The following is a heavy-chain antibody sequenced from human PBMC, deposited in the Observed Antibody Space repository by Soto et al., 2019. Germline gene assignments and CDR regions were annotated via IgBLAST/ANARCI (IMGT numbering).Heavy chain of an antibody. CDR2: IIPITGTA. V-gene: IGHV1-69*01. J-gene: IGHJ6*02. D-gene: IGHD2-2*01. CDR3: VRSQGSSTSLEIYYYYYCGMDV. CDR1: GGTFGSYA. Sequence: QVQLVQSGAEVKKPGSSVKVSCKASGGTFGSYAISWVRQAPGQGPEWMGGIIPITGTANYAQKFQGRVTITADESTSTASMQLSSLRSEDTAVYYCVRSQGSSTSLEIYYYYYCGMDVWGQGTTVTVSS.